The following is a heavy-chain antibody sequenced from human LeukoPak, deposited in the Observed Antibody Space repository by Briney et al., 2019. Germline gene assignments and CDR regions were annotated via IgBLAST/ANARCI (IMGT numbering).Heavy chain of an antibody. Sequence: GASVKVSCKASGGTFSSYAISWVRQAPGQGLEWMGGIIPIFGTANYAQKFQGRVTITTDESTSTAYMELSSLRSEDTAVYYCARVGVGDIVVVPAVYYYYYMDVWGKGTTVTVSS. D-gene: IGHD2-2*01. CDR2: IIPIFGTA. CDR1: GGTFSSYA. CDR3: ARVGVGDIVVVPAVYYYYYMDV. V-gene: IGHV1-69*05. J-gene: IGHJ6*03.